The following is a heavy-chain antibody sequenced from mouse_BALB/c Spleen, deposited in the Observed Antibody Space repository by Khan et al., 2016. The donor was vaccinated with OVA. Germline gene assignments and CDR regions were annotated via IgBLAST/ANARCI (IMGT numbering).Heavy chain of an antibody. CDR3: ANGNYGWFAS. CDR2: ISSSATYT. V-gene: IGHV5-9-1*01. Sequence: EVELVESGGGLVEPGGSLKLSCADSGFTFSTFVMSWVRQTPEKRLEWVATISSSATYTYYPVSVSERFNISRDNAKNTLSLHMNSIMSEDKDIHYWANGNYGWFASWGQGSLVTVSA. J-gene: IGHJ3*01. D-gene: IGHD2-1*01. CDR1: GFTFSTFV.